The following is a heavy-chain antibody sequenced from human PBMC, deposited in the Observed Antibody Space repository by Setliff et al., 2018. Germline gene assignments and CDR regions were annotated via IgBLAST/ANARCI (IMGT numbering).Heavy chain of an antibody. V-gene: IGHV3-48*03. D-gene: IGHD3-10*01. CDR1: GFIPSNHA. J-gene: IGHJ4*02. Sequence: PGGSLRLSCAASGFIPSNHAMTWIRQAPGKGLEWISYIHDSGNPTYYADSVKGRFTISRDNAKNSLYLQMNSLRAEDTAVYYCARDRSFYYGSGSYLDYWGQGTLVTVSS. CDR2: IHDSGNPT. CDR3: ARDRSFYYGSGSYLDY.